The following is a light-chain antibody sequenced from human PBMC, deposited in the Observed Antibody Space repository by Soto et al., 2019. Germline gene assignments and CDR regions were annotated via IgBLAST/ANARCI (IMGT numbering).Light chain of an antibody. CDR1: SSNIVSNY. Sequence: QSVLTQPPSASGTPGQRVTISCSGSSSNIVSNYVYWYQQLPGTAPKLLIYRNNQRPSGVTDRFSGSKSGTSASLAISGLRSEDEADYYCAAWDDSLSGGVFGGGTKLTVL. CDR2: RNN. CDR3: AAWDDSLSGGV. V-gene: IGLV1-47*01. J-gene: IGLJ3*02.